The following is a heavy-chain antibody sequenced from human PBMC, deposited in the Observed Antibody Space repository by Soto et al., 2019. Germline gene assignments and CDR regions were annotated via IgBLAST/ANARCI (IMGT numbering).Heavy chain of an antibody. J-gene: IGHJ1*01. Sequence: SETLSLTCAVYGGSFSGYYWSWIRQPPGKGLEWIGEINHSGSTNYNPSLKSRVTISVDTSKNQFSLKLSSVTAADTAVYYCARGFSVAGTILEYFQHWGQGTLVTVSS. CDR1: GGSFSGYY. CDR3: ARGFSVAGTILEYFQH. D-gene: IGHD6-19*01. V-gene: IGHV4-34*01. CDR2: INHSGST.